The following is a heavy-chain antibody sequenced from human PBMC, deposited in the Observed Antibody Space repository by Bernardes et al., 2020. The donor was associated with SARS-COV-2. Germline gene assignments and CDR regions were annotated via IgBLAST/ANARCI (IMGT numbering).Heavy chain of an antibody. CDR3: ARGPRFGMDV. CDR2: INHSGST. V-gene: IGHV4-34*01. Sequence: SETLSLTCAVYGGSFSGYNWGWIRQPPGKGLEWIGEINHSGSTNYNPSLKSRFTISVDTSKNQVSLKLSSVTAADTAVYYCARGPRFGMDVWGQGTTVTVSS. CDR1: GGSFSGYN. J-gene: IGHJ6*02.